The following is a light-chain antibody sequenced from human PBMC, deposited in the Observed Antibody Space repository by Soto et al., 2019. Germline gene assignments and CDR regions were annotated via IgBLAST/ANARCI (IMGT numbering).Light chain of an antibody. Sequence: EIVMTQSPATLSVSPGERAALSCRASQSVTSNLAWYQQKPGQAPRLLIYSASTRATGILTRFSGSGSGTEFTLTISSLQSEDFALYYCQQYSDWPPMYTFGQGTKLEIK. J-gene: IGKJ2*01. CDR1: QSVTSN. CDR3: QQYSDWPPMYT. CDR2: SAS. V-gene: IGKV3-15*01.